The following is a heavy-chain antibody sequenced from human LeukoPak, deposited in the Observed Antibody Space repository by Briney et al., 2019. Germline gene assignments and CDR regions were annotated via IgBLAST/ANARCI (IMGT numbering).Heavy chain of an antibody. J-gene: IGHJ4*02. CDR2: ITYDGSNK. CDR3: ARGEQLALDC. Sequence: GRSLRLSCAASGFTFSSHPMHWVRQAPGKGLEWVAVITYDGSNKYYADSVKGRFTISRDNSKNTLYLQMNSLRAEDTAVYYCARGEQLALDCWGQGTLVTVSS. V-gene: IGHV3-30*04. CDR1: GFTFSSHP. D-gene: IGHD6-13*01.